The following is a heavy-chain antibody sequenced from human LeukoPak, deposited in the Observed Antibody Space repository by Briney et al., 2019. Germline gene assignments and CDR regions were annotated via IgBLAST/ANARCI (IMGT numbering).Heavy chain of an antibody. Sequence: SVKVSCKASGYAFDSHGISWVRQAPGQGLEWMGRIIPILGIANYAQKFQGRVTITADKSTSTAYMELSSLRSEDTAVYYCARLYDFWSGYYGTDYYYYGMDVWGQGTTVTVSS. CDR2: IIPILGIA. D-gene: IGHD3-3*01. CDR1: GYAFDSHG. CDR3: ARLYDFWSGYYGTDYYYYGMDV. J-gene: IGHJ6*02. V-gene: IGHV1-69*04.